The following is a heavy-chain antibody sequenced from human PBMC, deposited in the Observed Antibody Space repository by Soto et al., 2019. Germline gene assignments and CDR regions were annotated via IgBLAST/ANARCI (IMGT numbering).Heavy chain of an antibody. V-gene: IGHV1-69*01. D-gene: IGHD7-27*01. Sequence: QVQLVQSGAEVKKPGSSVKVSCKASGCTFNTYNINWMRQAPGQGLEWMGGILPIFGTTNYAQRFQGRVTITADDSTSKAYMELSRLRSEDTAEDYCARDETGDSYYYYYGRDVWGQGTTVTVTS. CDR1: GCTFNTYN. CDR3: ARDETGDSYYYYYGRDV. CDR2: ILPIFGTT. J-gene: IGHJ6*02.